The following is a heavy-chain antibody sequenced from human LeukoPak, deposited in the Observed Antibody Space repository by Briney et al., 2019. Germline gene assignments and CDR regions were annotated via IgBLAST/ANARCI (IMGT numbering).Heavy chain of an antibody. Sequence: GGFLRLSCAASGFTFSSYWIHWVRQAPGKGLEWVSRINSDGSSTSYADSVKGRFTISRDNSKNTLYLQMNSLRAEDTAVYYCARVITMVRGVIILAYYFDYWGQGTLVTVSS. V-gene: IGHV3-74*01. CDR2: INSDGSST. CDR3: ARVITMVRGVIILAYYFDY. CDR1: GFTFSSYW. J-gene: IGHJ4*02. D-gene: IGHD3-10*01.